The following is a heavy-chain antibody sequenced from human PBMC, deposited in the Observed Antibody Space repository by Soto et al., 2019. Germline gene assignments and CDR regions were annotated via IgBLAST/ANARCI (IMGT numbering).Heavy chain of an antibody. V-gene: IGHV1-18*01. Sequence: AAVNVSCQASGYTFTSYGISWVRKAPGQGLEWMGWISAYNGNTNYAQKLQGRVTMTTDTSTSTAYIELWSLRSDDTAVYYCVRTDYDFWSGQQYNNWFDPWGQGTLVTVSS. CDR3: VRTDYDFWSGQQYNNWFDP. CDR2: ISAYNGNT. J-gene: IGHJ5*02. D-gene: IGHD3-3*01. CDR1: GYTFTSYG.